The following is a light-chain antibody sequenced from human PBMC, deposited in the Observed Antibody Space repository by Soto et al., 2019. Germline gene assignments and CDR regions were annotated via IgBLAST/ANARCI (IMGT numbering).Light chain of an antibody. CDR3: SSYTTSYFYV. V-gene: IGLV2-14*01. Sequence: LTHPASVCGSPGQSITIAWTVTGRHIGAYDYVSWYQQHPGKAPKLLIYGVKNRPSGVSYRFSASKSSFTASLTISGLQAEDEAHYYCSSYTTSYFYVFGPGTKVTVL. J-gene: IGLJ1*01. CDR2: GVK. CDR1: GRHIGAYDY.